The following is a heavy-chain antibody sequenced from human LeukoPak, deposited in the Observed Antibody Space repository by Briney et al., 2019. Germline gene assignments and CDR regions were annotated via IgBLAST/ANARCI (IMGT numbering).Heavy chain of an antibody. Sequence: GESLKISCKGSGYSFTSYWIGWVRQMPGKGLEWMGIIYPGDSDTRYSPSFQGQVTISADKSISTAYLQWSSLKASDTAMYYCARHRSYVWGSYRTGKGDAFDIWGQGTMVTVSS. CDR3: ARHRSYVWGSYRTGKGDAFDI. V-gene: IGHV5-51*01. J-gene: IGHJ3*02. CDR2: IYPGDSDT. CDR1: GYSFTSYW. D-gene: IGHD3-16*02.